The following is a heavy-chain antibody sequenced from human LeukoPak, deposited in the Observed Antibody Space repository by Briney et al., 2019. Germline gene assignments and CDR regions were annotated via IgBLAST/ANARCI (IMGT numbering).Heavy chain of an antibody. Sequence: ASVKVSCKASGGTFSSYAISWVRQAPGQGLEWMGGIIPIFGTANYAQKFQGRVTITADESTSTAYMELSSLRSEDTAVYYCARERITMIVVVIEAFDIWGQGTMVTVSS. V-gene: IGHV1-69*13. J-gene: IGHJ3*02. D-gene: IGHD3-22*01. CDR3: ARERITMIVVVIEAFDI. CDR2: IIPIFGTA. CDR1: GGTFSSYA.